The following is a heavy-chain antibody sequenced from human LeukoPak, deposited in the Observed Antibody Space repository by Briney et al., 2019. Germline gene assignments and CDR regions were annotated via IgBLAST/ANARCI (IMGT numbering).Heavy chain of an antibody. J-gene: IGHJ1*01. CDR1: GYTFTSYG. Sequence: GASVKVSCKASGYTFTSYGISWVRQAPGQGLEWMGWISAYNGNTNYAQKLQGRVTMTTDTSTSTAYMELRSQRSDDTAVYYCARNDYGDYAHAEYFQHWGQGTLVTVSS. CDR3: ARNDYGDYAHAEYFQH. D-gene: IGHD4-17*01. CDR2: ISAYNGNT. V-gene: IGHV1-18*01.